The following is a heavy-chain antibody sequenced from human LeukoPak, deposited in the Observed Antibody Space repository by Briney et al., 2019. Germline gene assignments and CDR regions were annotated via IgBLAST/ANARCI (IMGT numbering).Heavy chain of an antibody. Sequence: PSETLSLTCAVYGGSFSGYYWSWIRQPPGKGLEWIGEINHSGSTNYNPSLKSRVTISVDTSKNQFPLKLSSVTAADTAVYYCARGGLYDSSGYYWDYFDYWGQGTLVTVSS. V-gene: IGHV4-34*01. CDR1: GGSFSGYY. CDR3: ARGGLYDSSGYYWDYFDY. D-gene: IGHD3-22*01. CDR2: INHSGST. J-gene: IGHJ4*02.